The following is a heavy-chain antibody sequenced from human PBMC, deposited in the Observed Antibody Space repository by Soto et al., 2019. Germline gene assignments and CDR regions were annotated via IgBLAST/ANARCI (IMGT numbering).Heavy chain of an antibody. CDR2: IYYSGST. CDR3: ARGNHYYGSGSYYESAWFDP. Sequence: SETLSLTCTVSGGSISSYYWSWFRQPPGKGLEWIGYIYYSGSTNYNPSLKSRVTISVDTSKNQFSLKLSSVTAADTAVYYCARGNHYYGSGSYYESAWFDPSGPGTLVTVSS. CDR1: GGSISSYY. D-gene: IGHD3-10*01. V-gene: IGHV4-59*01. J-gene: IGHJ5*02.